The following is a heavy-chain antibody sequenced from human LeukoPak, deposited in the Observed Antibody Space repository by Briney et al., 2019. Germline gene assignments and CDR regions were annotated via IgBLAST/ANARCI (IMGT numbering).Heavy chain of an antibody. V-gene: IGHV1-46*01. D-gene: IGHD3-22*01. CDR3: ARGGPVGNYDSSGYYLH. J-gene: IGHJ4*02. Sequence: ASVKVSCKASGYTFTSYYIHWVRRAPGQGLEWMGIIDPRGGSTTYAQKFQGSVTMTRDASTNTVYMELSSLRSDDTALYYCARGGPVGNYDSSGYYLHWGQGTLVTVSS. CDR2: IDPRGGST. CDR1: GYTFTSYY.